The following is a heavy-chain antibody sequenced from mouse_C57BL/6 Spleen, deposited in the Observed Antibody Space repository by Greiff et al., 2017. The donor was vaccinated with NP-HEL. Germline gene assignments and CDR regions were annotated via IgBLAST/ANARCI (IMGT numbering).Heavy chain of an antibody. Sequence: QVQLQQPGAELVKPGASVKMSCKASGYTFTSYWITWVKQRPGQGLEWIGDIYPGSGSTNYNEKFKSKATLTADKSSSTAYMELRSLTSEDSAVYFCARLAGSSYEDYWGQGTTLTVSS. V-gene: IGHV1-55*01. D-gene: IGHD1-1*01. CDR1: GYTFTSYW. CDR3: ARLAGSSYEDY. J-gene: IGHJ2*01. CDR2: IYPGSGST.